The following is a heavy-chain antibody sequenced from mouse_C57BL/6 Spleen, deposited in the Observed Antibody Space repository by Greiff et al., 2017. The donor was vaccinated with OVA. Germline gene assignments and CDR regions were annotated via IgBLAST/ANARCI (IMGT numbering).Heavy chain of an antibody. CDR1: GYTFTSYW. CDR2: IHPNSGST. D-gene: IGHD1-1*01. V-gene: IGHV1-64*01. J-gene: IGHJ2*01. CDR3: ALYYGSSLDY. Sequence: VQLQQSGAELVKPGASVKLSCKASGYTFTSYWMHWVKQRPGQGLEWIGMIHPNSGSTNYNEKFKSKATLTVDKSSSTAYMQLSSLTSEDSAVYYCALYYGSSLDYWGQGTTLTVSS.